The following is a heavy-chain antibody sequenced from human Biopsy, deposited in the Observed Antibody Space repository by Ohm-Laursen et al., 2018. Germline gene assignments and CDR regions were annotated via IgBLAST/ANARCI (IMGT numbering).Heavy chain of an antibody. D-gene: IGHD2-15*01. J-gene: IGHJ1*01. CDR2: INPHSGTT. CDR3: AKGRDLRGGAEYFQH. CDR1: GYTFTGQY. V-gene: IGHV1-2*02. Sequence: GASVKVSCKASGYTFTGQYLHWVRQVPGPGLEWMGWINPHSGTTKFAQDFQGRVTMTRDTSITTAYMELRRLRSDDTAVYYCAKGRDLRGGAEYFQHWGQGALVTVSS.